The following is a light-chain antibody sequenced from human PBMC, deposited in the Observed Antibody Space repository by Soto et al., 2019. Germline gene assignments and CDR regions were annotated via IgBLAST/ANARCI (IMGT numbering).Light chain of an antibody. J-gene: IGKJ1*01. CDR1: ENIISSY. V-gene: IGKV3-20*01. Sequence: EIVLTQSPGTLSVSPGERATLSCRASENIISSYLAWYQQRAGQAPRLLIYGATRRATGIPDRFSGSGSGTDFTLTISTLEPEDFAVYYCRQYGSSSWTFGQGTKVEIK. CDR3: RQYGSSSWT. CDR2: GAT.